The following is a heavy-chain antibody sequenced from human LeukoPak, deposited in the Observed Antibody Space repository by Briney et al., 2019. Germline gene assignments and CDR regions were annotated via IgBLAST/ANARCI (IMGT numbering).Heavy chain of an antibody. J-gene: IGHJ4*02. D-gene: IGHD3-22*01. CDR2: IYYGGST. CDR1: GASISSRHYY. V-gene: IGHV4-39*01. CDR3: ARYYDSSGYYRY. Sequence: PSETLSLTCTVSGASISSRHYYWGWIRQPPGKVLEWIGSIYYGGSTYYNPSLKSRITISVDTSTNKFSLTLSSVTAADTAVYYCARYYDSSGYYRYWGQGTLVTVSS.